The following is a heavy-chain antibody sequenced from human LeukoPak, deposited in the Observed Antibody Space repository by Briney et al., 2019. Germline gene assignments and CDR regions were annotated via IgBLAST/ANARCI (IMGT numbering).Heavy chain of an antibody. Sequence: GGSLRLACAASGSTFTDHGMHWVRQAPGRGLEWVADIWFDGSQQYYADAVKGRFTISRDISKSILYLQMNSLRAEDTGVYYCARDLAAARLDFRGQGTLVTVSS. CDR2: IWFDGSQQ. CDR1: GSTFTDHG. J-gene: IGHJ4*02. CDR3: ARDLAAARLDF. D-gene: IGHD6-6*01. V-gene: IGHV3-33*01.